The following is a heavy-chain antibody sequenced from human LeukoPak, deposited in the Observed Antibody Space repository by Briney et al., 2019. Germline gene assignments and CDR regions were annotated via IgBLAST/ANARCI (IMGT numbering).Heavy chain of an antibody. J-gene: IGHJ4*02. CDR3: ARDRPLLRFLEWGIDY. CDR1: GYTFTSYG. V-gene: IGHV1-18*01. CDR2: ISAYNGNT. D-gene: IGHD3-3*01. Sequence: GASVKVSCKASGYTFTSYGISWVRQAPGQGLEWMGWISAYNGNTNYAQKLQGRVTMTTDTSTSTAYMELRSLRSDDTAVYYCARDRPLLRFLEWGIDYWGQGTLVTVSS.